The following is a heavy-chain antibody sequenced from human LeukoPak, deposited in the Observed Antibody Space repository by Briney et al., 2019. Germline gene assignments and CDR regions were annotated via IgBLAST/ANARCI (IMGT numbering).Heavy chain of an antibody. J-gene: IGHJ4*02. CDR1: GFKFDNYE. Sequence: PGGSLRLSCAASGFKFDNYEMSWVRQAPGKGLEWVSTISGTGDDTYYADSVKGRFTISRDKFKNTVSLEMNSLRGEDTAVYYCARQTGYSSSWYPDYWGQGTLVTVSS. CDR2: ISGTGDDT. V-gene: IGHV3-23*01. CDR3: ARQTGYSSSWYPDY. D-gene: IGHD6-13*01.